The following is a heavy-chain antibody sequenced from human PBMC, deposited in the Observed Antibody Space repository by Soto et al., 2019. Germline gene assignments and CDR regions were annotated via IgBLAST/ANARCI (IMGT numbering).Heavy chain of an antibody. CDR1: GGSISSYY. V-gene: IGHV4-59*01. J-gene: IGHJ3*02. CDR2: IYYSGST. Sequence: QVQLQESGPGLVKPSETLSLTCTVSGGSISSYYWRWIRQPPGKGLAWIGYIYYSGSTNYNPSLKSRVTISVDTSKNQFALELSAVTAADTAVYYGARDGWGYCSSTSCYGNDAFDIWGQGTMVTVSS. CDR3: ARDGWGYCSSTSCYGNDAFDI. D-gene: IGHD2-2*01.